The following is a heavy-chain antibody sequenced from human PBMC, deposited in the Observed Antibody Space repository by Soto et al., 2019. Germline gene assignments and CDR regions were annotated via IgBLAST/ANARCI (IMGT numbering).Heavy chain of an antibody. CDR2: ISGSGGST. Sequence: EVQLLESGGGLVQPGGSLRLSCAASGFTFSSYAMSWVLQAPGKGLEWVSAISGSGGSTYYADSVKGRFTISRDNSKNTLYLQMNSLRAEDTAVYYCAKGRVVVPAAPLDYWGQGTLVTVSS. D-gene: IGHD2-2*01. CDR3: AKGRVVVPAAPLDY. V-gene: IGHV3-23*01. J-gene: IGHJ4*02. CDR1: GFTFSSYA.